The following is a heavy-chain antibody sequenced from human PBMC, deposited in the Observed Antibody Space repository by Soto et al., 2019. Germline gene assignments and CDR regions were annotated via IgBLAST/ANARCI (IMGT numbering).Heavy chain of an antibody. V-gene: IGHV4-30-2*01. J-gene: IGHJ4*02. CDR3: ARGGDYFDY. CDR1: GGSVSGGGYS. Sequence: QLQLQESGLGLVKPSQTLSLTCGVSGGSVSGGGYSWSWIRQPPGKGLEWIGYIWLSGSTYYNPSLKSRVTISIDRSKNQFSLRLSSVTAADTAVYYCARGGDYFDYWGQGTLVTVSS. CDR2: IWLSGST.